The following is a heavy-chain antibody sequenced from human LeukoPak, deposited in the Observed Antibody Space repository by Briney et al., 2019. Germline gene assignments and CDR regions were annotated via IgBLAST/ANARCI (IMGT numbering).Heavy chain of an antibody. D-gene: IGHD3-16*01. Sequence: PSETLSLTCTVSGGSISSYYWSWIRQPPGKGLEWIGYIYYSGCTNYNPSLKSRVTISVDTSKNQFSLKLSSVTAADTAVYYCARGGARTTMLINYWGQGTLVTVSS. V-gene: IGHV4-59*01. CDR1: GGSISSYY. CDR3: ARGGARTTMLINY. J-gene: IGHJ4*02. CDR2: IYYSGCT.